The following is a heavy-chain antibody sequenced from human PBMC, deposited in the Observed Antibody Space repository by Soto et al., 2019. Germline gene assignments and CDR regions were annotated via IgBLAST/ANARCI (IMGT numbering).Heavy chain of an antibody. V-gene: IGHV1-69*13. D-gene: IGHD1-7*01. CDR1: GGTFSSYA. J-gene: IGHJ1*01. Sequence: GASVKVSCKASGGTFSSYAISWVRQAPGQGLEWMGGIIPIFGTANYAQKFQGRVTITADESTSTAYMELSSLRSEDTAVYYCARVETRITGTKYFQHWGQGTLVTVSS. CDR3: ARVETRITGTKYFQH. CDR2: IIPIFGTA.